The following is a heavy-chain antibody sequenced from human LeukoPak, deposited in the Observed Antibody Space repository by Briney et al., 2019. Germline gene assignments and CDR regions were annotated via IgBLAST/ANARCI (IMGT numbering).Heavy chain of an antibody. J-gene: IGHJ4*02. CDR2: INTGGDT. D-gene: IGHD3-16*01. CDR1: GFTLNNFA. CDR3: AKGDPDRLSTN. Sequence: GGSLRLSCAASGFTLNNFAMAWVRQAPGKGLEWVSTINTGGDTFYTDSVKGRFTISRDNSKNTLNLQMNSLRVEDSAVFYCAKGDPDRLSTNWGQGTLVTVSS. V-gene: IGHV3-23*01.